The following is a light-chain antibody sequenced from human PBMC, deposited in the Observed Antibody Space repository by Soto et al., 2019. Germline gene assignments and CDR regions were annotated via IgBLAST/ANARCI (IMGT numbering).Light chain of an antibody. J-gene: IGLJ2*01. CDR3: QSYDISLSGVV. V-gene: IGLV1-40*01. Sequence: QSVLTQPPSVSGAPGQRVTISCTGSSSNIGAGYDVHWYQQLPGTAPKLLIYGNSNRPSGVPDRFSGSKSGTSASLVITGLQAEDEADYYCQSYDISLSGVVFGGGTQLTVL. CDR2: GNS. CDR1: SSNIGAGYD.